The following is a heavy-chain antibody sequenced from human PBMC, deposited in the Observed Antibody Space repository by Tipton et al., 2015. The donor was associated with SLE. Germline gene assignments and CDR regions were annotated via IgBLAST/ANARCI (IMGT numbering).Heavy chain of an antibody. CDR3: AREVVPAACNMGYYYYYYMDV. Sequence: LSLTCSVSGGSISTSYWSWIRQPPGKGLEWVAGIWYDGSIKNYADSVKGRFTISRDNAKNTLYLQMNSLRAEDTAVYYCAREVVPAACNMGYYYYYYMDVWGKGTTVTVSS. CDR1: GGSISTSY. CDR2: IWYDGSIK. D-gene: IGHD2-2*01. V-gene: IGHV3-33*01. J-gene: IGHJ6*03.